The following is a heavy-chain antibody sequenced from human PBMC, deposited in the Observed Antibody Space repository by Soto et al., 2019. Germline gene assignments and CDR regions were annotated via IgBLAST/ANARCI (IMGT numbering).Heavy chain of an antibody. CDR3: AHRPSPWTIMRYGSVPPFDP. CDR1: GFSLSTSGVG. Sequence: SGPTLVNPTQTLTLTCTFSGFSLSTSGVGVGWIRQPPGKALEWLALIYWDDDKRYSPSLKSRLTITNDISKNQVVLTMTNMDPVDTATYYCAHRPSPWTIMRYGSVPPFDPWGQGTLVTVSS. D-gene: IGHD4-17*01. CDR2: IYWDDDK. V-gene: IGHV2-5*02. J-gene: IGHJ5*02.